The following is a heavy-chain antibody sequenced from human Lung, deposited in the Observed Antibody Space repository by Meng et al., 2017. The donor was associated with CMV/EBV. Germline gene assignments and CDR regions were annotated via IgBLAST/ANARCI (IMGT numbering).Heavy chain of an antibody. Sequence: VQVVQSGAEVKKPGASVKVSCKASRYTFTSYGISWVRQAPGQGLEWMGWISAYNGNTNYAQKLQGRITMTTDTSTSTAYMELRSLRSDDTAVYYCAASSSSWYQNWFDPWGQGTLVTVSS. D-gene: IGHD6-13*01. CDR1: RYTFTSYG. J-gene: IGHJ5*02. CDR3: AASSSSWYQNWFDP. CDR2: ISAYNGNT. V-gene: IGHV1-18*01.